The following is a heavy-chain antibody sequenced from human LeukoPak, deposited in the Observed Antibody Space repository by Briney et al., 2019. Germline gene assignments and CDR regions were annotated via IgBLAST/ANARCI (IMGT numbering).Heavy chain of an antibody. Sequence: ASVKVSCKASGYTFTTYTMHWVRQAPGQRLEWMGWINAGNGNTKYSQKWQGRLTITRDTSESTAYMELSSLRSEDTAVYYCARIVSGDYYFDYWGQGALVTVSS. CDR1: GYTFTTYT. CDR3: ARIVSGDYYFDY. J-gene: IGHJ4*02. V-gene: IGHV1-3*01. D-gene: IGHD3-22*01. CDR2: INAGNGNT.